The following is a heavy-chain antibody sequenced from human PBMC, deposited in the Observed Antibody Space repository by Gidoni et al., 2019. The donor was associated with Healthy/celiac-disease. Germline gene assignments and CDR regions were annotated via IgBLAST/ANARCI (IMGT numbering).Heavy chain of an antibody. CDR3: ASSPRLRNWFDP. V-gene: IGHV4-61*02. J-gene: IGHJ5*02. Sequence: QVQLQESGPGLVQPSQTLSPTCTVSGGSIRSGSDYGSWIRQPAGKGLEWIGRIYTSGSTNYNPSLKSRVTISVDTSKNQFSLKLSSVTAADTAVYYCASSPRLRNWFDPWGQGTLVTVSS. CDR1: GGSIRSGSDY. D-gene: IGHD2-15*01. CDR2: IYTSGST.